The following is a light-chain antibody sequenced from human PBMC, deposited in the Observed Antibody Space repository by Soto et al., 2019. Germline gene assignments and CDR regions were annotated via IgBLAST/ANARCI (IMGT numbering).Light chain of an antibody. J-gene: IGLJ1*01. CDR3: CSYAGSYTHV. CDR2: DVR. CDR1: SSDVGGYNY. Sequence: VLTQPRSVSGPPGQSVTISCTGTSSDVGGYNYVSWYQQHPGKAPKLMIYDVRKRPSGDPDRFSPSKSGNTPSLTIPLLQTDDEADYYCCSYAGSYTHVFGTGTKVTVL. V-gene: IGLV2-11*01.